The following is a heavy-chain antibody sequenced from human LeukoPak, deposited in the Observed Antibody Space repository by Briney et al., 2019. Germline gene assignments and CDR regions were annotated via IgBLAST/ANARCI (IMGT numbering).Heavy chain of an antibody. V-gene: IGHV1-69*05. J-gene: IGHJ4*02. CDR2: IIPIFGTA. D-gene: IGHD1-26*01. CDR1: GGTFIIYA. CDR3: AIGSGSYFDY. Sequence: SVKVSFKASGGTFIIYAISWVRQAPGQGLEWMGGIIPIFGTANYAQKFQGRVTITTDESTSTAYMELSSLRSEDTAVYYCAIGSGSYFDYWGQGTLVTVSS.